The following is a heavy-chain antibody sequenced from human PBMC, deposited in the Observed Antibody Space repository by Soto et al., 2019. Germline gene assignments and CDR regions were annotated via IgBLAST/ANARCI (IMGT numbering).Heavy chain of an antibody. CDR2: IIPIFGTA. D-gene: IGHD3-9*01. CDR1: GGTFSSYA. CDR3: ARSLTYYDILTGPYYYYYYGMDV. Sequence: ASVTVSCKASGGTFSSYAIIWVRQAPGQGLEWMGGIIPIFGTANYAQKFQGRVTITADESTSTAYMELSSLRSEDTAVYYCARSLTYYDILTGPYYYYYYGMDVWGQGTTVTVSS. V-gene: IGHV1-69*13. J-gene: IGHJ6*02.